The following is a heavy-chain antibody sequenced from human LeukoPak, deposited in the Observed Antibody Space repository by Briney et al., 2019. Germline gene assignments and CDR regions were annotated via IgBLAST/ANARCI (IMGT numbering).Heavy chain of an antibody. D-gene: IGHD6-13*01. V-gene: IGHV3-33*01. Sequence: PGGSLRLSCAASGFTFSSYGMHWDRQAPGKGLEWVAVIWYDGSNKYYADSVKGRFTISRDNSKNTLYLQMNSLRAEDTAVYYCARAPAHLAAAGGDFDYWGQGTLVTVSS. J-gene: IGHJ4*02. CDR3: ARAPAHLAAAGGDFDY. CDR2: IWYDGSNK. CDR1: GFTFSSYG.